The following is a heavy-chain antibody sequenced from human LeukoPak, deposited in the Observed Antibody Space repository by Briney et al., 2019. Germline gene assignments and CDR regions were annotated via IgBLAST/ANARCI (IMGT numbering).Heavy chain of an antibody. CDR3: ARGPVLRYFDWSSGAFDI. Sequence: GASVKVSCKVSGYTLTELSMHWVRQAPGKGLEWMGGFDPEDGETIYAQKFQGRVTMTEDTSTDTAYMELSSLRSEDTAVYYCARGPVLRYFDWSSGAFDIWGQGTMVTVSS. D-gene: IGHD3-9*01. CDR1: GYTLTELS. J-gene: IGHJ3*02. CDR2: FDPEDGET. V-gene: IGHV1-24*01.